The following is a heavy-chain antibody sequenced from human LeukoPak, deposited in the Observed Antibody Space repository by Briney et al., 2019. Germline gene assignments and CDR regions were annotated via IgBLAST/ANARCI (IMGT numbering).Heavy chain of an antibody. Sequence: ASVKVSCKASGYTFSGHYLHWVRQAPGQGLEWMGRINPNTGVTQYTENFQGRVTMTGDTSISTAYMELNGLRSGDTAIYYCARTWIQLLTPAFDLWGLGTLVNVSS. D-gene: IGHD5-18*01. V-gene: IGHV1-2*06. CDR2: INPNTGVT. J-gene: IGHJ4*02. CDR3: ARTWIQLLTPAFDL. CDR1: GYTFSGHY.